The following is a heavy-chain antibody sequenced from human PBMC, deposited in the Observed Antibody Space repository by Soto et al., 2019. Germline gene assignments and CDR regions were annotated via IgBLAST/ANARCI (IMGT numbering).Heavy chain of an antibody. D-gene: IGHD1-1*01. V-gene: IGHV3-23*01. CDR2: ISGSGGST. J-gene: IGHJ4*02. CDR1: GFTFSSYA. CDR3: AKALLERRPEYYFDY. Sequence: EVQLLESGGGLVQPGGSLRLSCAASGFTFSSYAMSWVRQAPGKGLELVSAISGSGGSTYYADSVKGRFTIYRDNSKNTLYLQMNSLRAEDTAVYYCAKALLERRPEYYFDYWGQGTLVTVSS.